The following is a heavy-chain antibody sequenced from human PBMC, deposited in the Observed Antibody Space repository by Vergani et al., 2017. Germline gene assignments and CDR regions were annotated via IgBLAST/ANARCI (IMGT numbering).Heavy chain of an antibody. Sequence: EVQLVESGGGLVQPGGSLRLSCAASGFTFSSYSMNWVRQAPGKGLEWVSYISSSSSTIYYADSVKGRFTISRDNAKNSLYLQMNSLRAEDTAVYYCARGXSWYYPDNLNWFDPWGQGTLVTVSS. CDR1: GFTFSSYS. D-gene: IGHD6-13*01. J-gene: IGHJ5*02. CDR3: ARGXSWYYPDNLNWFDP. V-gene: IGHV3-48*01. CDR2: ISSSSSTI.